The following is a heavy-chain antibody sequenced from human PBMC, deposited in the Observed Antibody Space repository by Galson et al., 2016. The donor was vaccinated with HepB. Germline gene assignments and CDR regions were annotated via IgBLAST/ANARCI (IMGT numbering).Heavy chain of an antibody. CDR2: SKNKAQNYIT. Sequence: SLRLSCATSGFTFSDHYIDWVRQAPGKGLEWVGRSKNKAQNYITEYAASVKGRLTISRDDSKNSLSLQVNSLKTGDTAMYYCVVWFEVRRDNWGQGTLDTASS. V-gene: IGHV3-72*01. J-gene: IGHJ1*01. CDR3: VVWFEVRRDN. CDR1: GFTFSDHY. D-gene: IGHD3-10*01.